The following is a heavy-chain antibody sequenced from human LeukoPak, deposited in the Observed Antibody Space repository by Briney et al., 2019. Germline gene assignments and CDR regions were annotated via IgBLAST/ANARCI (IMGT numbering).Heavy chain of an antibody. CDR1: GFTFSSSA. CDR2: INHSGST. V-gene: IGHV4-34*01. Sequence: GSLRLSCAASGFTFSSSAMSWVRQAPGKGLEWIGEINHSGSTTYNPSLKSRVTISVDMSKNQFSLKLSSVTAADTAIYYCARGRAPENWGQGALVTVSS. CDR3: ARGRAPEN. J-gene: IGHJ4*02.